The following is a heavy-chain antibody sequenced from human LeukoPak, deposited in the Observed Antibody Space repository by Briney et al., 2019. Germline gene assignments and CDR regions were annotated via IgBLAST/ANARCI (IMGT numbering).Heavy chain of an antibody. J-gene: IGHJ6*03. CDR1: GYTFTGYY. V-gene: IGHV1-2*02. D-gene: IGHD2-15*01. CDR3: ARDFGERYCSGGSCYSGRYYYYYYYMDV. CDR2: INPNSGGT. Sequence: ASVKVSCKASGYTFTGYYMHWVRQAPGQGLEWMGWINPNSGGTNYAQKFQGRVTMTRDTSISTAYMELSRLRSDDTAVYYCARDFGERYCSGGSCYSGRYYYYYYYMDVWGKGTTVTISS.